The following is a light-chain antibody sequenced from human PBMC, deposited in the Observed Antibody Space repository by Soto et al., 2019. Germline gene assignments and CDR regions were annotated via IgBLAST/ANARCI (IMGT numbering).Light chain of an antibody. CDR3: AAWDDSLHGLV. J-gene: IGLJ1*01. Sequence: QSVLTQPPSASGTPGQRVTISCSGSSSNIGSNTVNWYQQLPGTAPKLLIYNNNQRPSGVPDRFSGSKSGTSASLAISGLQSEDEADYYCAAWDDSLHGLVFGTGTNLTVL. CDR1: SSNIGSNT. CDR2: NNN. V-gene: IGLV1-44*01.